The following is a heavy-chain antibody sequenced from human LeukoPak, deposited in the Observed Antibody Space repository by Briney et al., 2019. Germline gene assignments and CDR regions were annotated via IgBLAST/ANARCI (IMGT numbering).Heavy chain of an antibody. Sequence: SETLSLTCTVSGVSISSSSYYWGWIRQPPGKGLEWIGSIYYSGSTYYNPSLKSRVTISVDTSKNQFSLKLSSVTAADTAVYYCARDGYGDSPYFDYWGQGTLVTVSS. V-gene: IGHV4-39*07. J-gene: IGHJ4*02. CDR1: GVSISSSSYY. D-gene: IGHD4-17*01. CDR2: IYYSGST. CDR3: ARDGYGDSPYFDY.